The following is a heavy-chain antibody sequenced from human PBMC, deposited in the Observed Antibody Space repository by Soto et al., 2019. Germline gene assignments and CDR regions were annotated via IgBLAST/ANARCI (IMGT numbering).Heavy chain of an antibody. J-gene: IGHJ3*02. CDR2: ISYDGSNK. CDR3: ARDAPYYYDSSGYYPSSSFAFDI. V-gene: IGHV3-30-3*01. CDR1: GFTFSSYA. D-gene: IGHD3-22*01. Sequence: GGSLRLSCAASGFTFSSYAMHWVRQAPGKGLEWVAVISYDGSNKYYADSVKGRFTISRDNSKNTLYLQMNSLRAEDTAVYYCARDAPYYYDSSGYYPSSSFAFDIWGQGTMVTVSS.